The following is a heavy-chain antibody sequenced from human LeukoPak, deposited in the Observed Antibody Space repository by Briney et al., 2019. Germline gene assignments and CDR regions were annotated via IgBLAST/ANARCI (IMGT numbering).Heavy chain of an antibody. D-gene: IGHD1-1*01. Sequence: GGSLRLSCSASGFTFTSHVMNWVRQAPGKGLQYVSGISMNVQTTYYAGSVKGRFTISRDSPKNTVYLQMNSLTAEDTPVYYCVREGLERRTHFAYWGQGPLVSVSS. CDR1: GFTFTSHV. CDR3: VREGLERRTHFAY. CDR2: ISMNVQTT. V-gene: IGHV3-64D*06. J-gene: IGHJ4*02.